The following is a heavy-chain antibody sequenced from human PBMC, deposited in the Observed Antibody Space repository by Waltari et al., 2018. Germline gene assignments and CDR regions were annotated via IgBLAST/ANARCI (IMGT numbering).Heavy chain of an antibody. CDR3: TSWRVVAGTGWFDS. V-gene: IGHV3-23*01. CDR2: IRNSGGNT. CDR1: GFSFSNYD. J-gene: IGHJ5*01. Sequence: EVQLLESGGGLVQPGGSLRLSCAASGFSFSNYDMAWVRQAPGKGLEWVSSIRNSGGNTYYGDSVKGRFAISRDNSRNTLHLQMNGLRAEDTAIYYCTSWRVVAGTGWFDSWGQGTLVTVSS. D-gene: IGHD2-15*01.